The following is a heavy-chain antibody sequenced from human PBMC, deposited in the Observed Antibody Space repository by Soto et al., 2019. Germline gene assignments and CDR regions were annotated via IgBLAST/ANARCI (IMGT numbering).Heavy chain of an antibody. CDR2: INHSGST. CDR3: ARGRNYDFWSGYYPYYYDMDV. D-gene: IGHD3-3*01. Sequence: PSETLSLTCAVYGGSFSGYYWSWIRQPPGKGLEWIGEINHSGSTNYNPSLKSRVTISVDTSKNQFSLKLSSVTAADTAVYYCARGRNYDFWSGYYPYYYDMDVWGQGTTVTVSS. V-gene: IGHV4-34*01. CDR1: GGSFSGYY. J-gene: IGHJ6*02.